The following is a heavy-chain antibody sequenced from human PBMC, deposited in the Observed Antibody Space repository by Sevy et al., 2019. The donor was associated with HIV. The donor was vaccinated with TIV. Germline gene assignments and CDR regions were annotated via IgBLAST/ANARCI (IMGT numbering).Heavy chain of an antibody. V-gene: IGHV4-59*08. J-gene: IGHJ4*02. CDR2: IYYNGHI. CDR3: AGENAWGRGYS. D-gene: IGHD1-26*01. Sequence: SETLSLTCTVSGGSITSLYWNWIRQPPGKGLEWIANIYYNGHIDYNPSLKSRVTLSLDTSKNQFSLRLGSVTAADTAMYYCAGENAWGRGYSWGQGTLVTVSS. CDR1: GGSITSLY.